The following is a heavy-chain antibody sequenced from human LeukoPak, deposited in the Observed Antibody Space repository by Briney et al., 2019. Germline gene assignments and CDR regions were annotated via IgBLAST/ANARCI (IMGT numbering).Heavy chain of an antibody. J-gene: IGHJ5*02. Sequence: SETLSLTCAVNRGPFIGYYWSWIRQPPGKGLEWIGYIYYSGSTYYNPSLKSRVTISLDTSKNHFSLKLSSVTAADTAVYYCARKKFMAAGGFDPWGQGTLVTVSS. CDR3: ARKKFMAAGGFDP. CDR2: IYYSGST. V-gene: IGHV4-59*01. CDR1: RGPFIGYY. D-gene: IGHD6-13*01.